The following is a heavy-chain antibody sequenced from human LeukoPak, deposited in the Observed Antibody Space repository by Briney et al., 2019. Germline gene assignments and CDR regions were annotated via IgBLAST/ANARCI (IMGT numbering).Heavy chain of an antibody. CDR2: IYYSGST. CDR1: GGSISSSSYY. D-gene: IGHD3-22*01. Sequence: SETLSLTCTVSGGSISSSSYYWGWIRQPPGKGLEWIGSIYYSGSTYYNPSLKSRVTISVDTSKNQFSLKLSSVTAADTAVYYCARRYYYDSSGYYYQWGQRTLVTVSS. CDR3: ARRYYYDSSGYYYQ. V-gene: IGHV4-39*01. J-gene: IGHJ4*02.